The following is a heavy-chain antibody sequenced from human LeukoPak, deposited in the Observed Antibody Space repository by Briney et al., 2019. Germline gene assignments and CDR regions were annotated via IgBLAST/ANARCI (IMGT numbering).Heavy chain of an antibody. V-gene: IGHV3-21*01. D-gene: IGHD5-12*01. CDR1: GFTFSSYS. Sequence: GGSLRLSCTASGFTFSSYSMNWVRQAPGKGLEWVSSISSSSSYIYYADSVKGRFTISRDNAKNSLYLQMNSLRAEDTAVYYCARASVATMTYWYFDLWGRGTLVTVSS. J-gene: IGHJ2*01. CDR3: ARASVATMTYWYFDL. CDR2: ISSSSSYI.